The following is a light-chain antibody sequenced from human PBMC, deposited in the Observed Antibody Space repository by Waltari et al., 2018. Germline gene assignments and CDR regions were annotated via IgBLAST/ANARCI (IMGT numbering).Light chain of an antibody. CDR3: QQRNNWPT. CDR1: QSVSSY. V-gene: IGKV3-11*01. Sequence: VLTKSPATLSLSPGERATLSCRASQSVSSYLAWYQHKPGQAPRLLIYDASNRATGIPARFSGSGSETDFTLTISSLEPEDFAVYYCQQRNNWPTFGQGTRLEIK. CDR2: DAS. J-gene: IGKJ5*01.